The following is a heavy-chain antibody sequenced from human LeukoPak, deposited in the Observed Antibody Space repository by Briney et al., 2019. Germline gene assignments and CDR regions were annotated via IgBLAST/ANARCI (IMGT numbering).Heavy chain of an antibody. CDR3: ARVLPYGYCSGGSCYSVGAFDI. CDR1: GYTFTTYA. D-gene: IGHD2-15*01. Sequence: ASVKVSCKASGYTFTTYAMNWVRQAPGQGLEWMGWVNTNTGNPTYAQGFTGRFVFSLDTSVSTAYLQISSLKAEDTAVYYCARVLPYGYCSGGSCYSVGAFDIWGQGTMVTVSS. CDR2: VNTNTGNP. J-gene: IGHJ3*02. V-gene: IGHV7-4-1*02.